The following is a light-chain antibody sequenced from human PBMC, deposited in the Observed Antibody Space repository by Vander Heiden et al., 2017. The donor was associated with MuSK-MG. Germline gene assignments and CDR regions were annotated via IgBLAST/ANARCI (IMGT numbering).Light chain of an antibody. J-gene: IGKJ3*01. Sequence: IVLTQSPDSMAVSLGERATINCKSSQSVLYSPTNMNYLAWFQQKPGQPPKLLIYWASTRQSGVPDRFSGSGHGTDFTLTMSSLQAEDVAVYYCQQDEAAHPVTFGPRTREEIK. CDR3: QQDEAAHPVT. CDR2: WAS. V-gene: IGKV4-1*01. CDR1: QSVLYSPTNMNY.